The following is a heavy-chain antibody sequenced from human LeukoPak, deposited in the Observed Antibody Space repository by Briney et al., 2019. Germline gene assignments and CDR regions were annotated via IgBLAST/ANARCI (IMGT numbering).Heavy chain of an antibody. J-gene: IGHJ4*02. D-gene: IGHD4-23*01. Sequence: PGGSLRLSCAPSGFTFSSYAMHWVRQAPGRGLEWVAVISYDGSNKYYADSVKGRFTISRDNSKNTLYLQMNSLRAEDTAVYYCARGNDYGGNSRYFDYWGQGTLVTVSS. V-gene: IGHV3-30-3*01. CDR1: GFTFSSYA. CDR2: ISYDGSNK. CDR3: ARGNDYGGNSRYFDY.